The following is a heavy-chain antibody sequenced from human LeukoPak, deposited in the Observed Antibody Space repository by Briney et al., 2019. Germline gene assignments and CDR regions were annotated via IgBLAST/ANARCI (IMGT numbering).Heavy chain of an antibody. J-gene: IGHJ4*02. Sequence: GGSLRLSCAASGFTFSDYYMSWIRQAPGKGLEWVSYISSSGSTIYYADSVKGRFTISRDNAENSLYLQMNSLRAEDTALYYCAKDYGYSSSWYDYWGQGTLVTVSS. D-gene: IGHD6-13*01. V-gene: IGHV3-11*01. CDR3: AKDYGYSSSWYDY. CDR2: ISSSGSTI. CDR1: GFTFSDYY.